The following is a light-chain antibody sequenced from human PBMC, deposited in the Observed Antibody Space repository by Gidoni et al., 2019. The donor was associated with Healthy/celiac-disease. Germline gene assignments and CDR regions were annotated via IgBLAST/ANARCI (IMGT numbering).Light chain of an antibody. J-gene: IGKJ4*01. V-gene: IGKV3D-15*01. CDR1: KSVSSN. CDR3: QQYNNWPPNT. CDR2: GAS. Sequence: EIVMTQSPATLSVSPGERATLSCRASKSVSSNLAWYQQKPGQAPRLLIYGASIRATGIPARFSGSGSGTEFTLTISSLQSEDCAVYYCQQYNNWPPNTFGGGTKVEIK.